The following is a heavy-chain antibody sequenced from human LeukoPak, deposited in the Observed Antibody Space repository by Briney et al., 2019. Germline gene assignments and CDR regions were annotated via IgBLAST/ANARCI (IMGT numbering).Heavy chain of an antibody. J-gene: IGHJ4*02. Sequence: GASVKVSCKASGYTFTSYYMHWVRQAPGQGLEWMGIINPSGGSTSYAQKFQGRVTMTRDTSTSTVYMELSSLRSEDTAVYYCARCRGNRPLNEEGYDYWGQGTLVTVSS. V-gene: IGHV1-46*01. CDR2: INPSGGST. CDR3: ARCRGNRPLNEEGYDY. CDR1: GYTFTSYY. D-gene: IGHD1-1*01.